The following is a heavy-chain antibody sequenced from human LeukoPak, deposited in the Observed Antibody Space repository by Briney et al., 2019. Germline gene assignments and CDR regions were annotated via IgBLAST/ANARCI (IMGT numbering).Heavy chain of an antibody. CDR2: ISYDGSNK. V-gene: IGHV3-30-3*01. J-gene: IGHJ4*02. Sequence: PGGSLRLSCAASGFTFSSYAMHWVRQAPGKGLEWVAVISYDGSNKYYADSVKGRFTISRDNSKNTLYLQMNSLRAGDTAVYYCARERIVVVTAIREGFDYWGQGTLVTVSS. CDR1: GFTFSSYA. CDR3: ARERIVVVTAIREGFDY. D-gene: IGHD2-21*02.